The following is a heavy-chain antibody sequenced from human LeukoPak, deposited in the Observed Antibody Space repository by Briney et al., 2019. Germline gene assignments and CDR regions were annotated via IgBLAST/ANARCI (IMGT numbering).Heavy chain of an antibody. CDR2: MNPNSGNT. D-gene: IGHD1-26*01. CDR3: ARGSGTGGGYYYYYMDV. V-gene: IGHV1-8*01. J-gene: IGHJ6*03. Sequence: ASVKVSCKASGYTFTRNDINWVRQATGQGLEWMGWMNPNSGNTGYAQKFQGRVTMTRNTSISTAYMELSSLRSEDTAVYYCARGSGTGGGYYYYYMDVWGKGTTVTVSS. CDR1: GYTFTRND.